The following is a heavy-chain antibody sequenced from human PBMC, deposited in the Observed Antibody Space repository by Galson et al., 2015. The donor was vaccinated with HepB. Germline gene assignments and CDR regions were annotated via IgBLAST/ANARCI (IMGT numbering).Heavy chain of an antibody. CDR2: VSSDGSDH. CDR3: ARSTGTTLGSFDY. CDR1: GFTFNIYP. D-gene: IGHD1-7*01. J-gene: IGHJ4*02. V-gene: IGHV3-30*04. Sequence: SLRLSCAASGFTFNIYPIHWVRQAPGRGLEWVATVSSDGSDHFYTDSVKGRFTISRDNSKNSVSVRIDSLRPEDTAIYYCARSTGTTLGSFDYWGRGTLVTVSS.